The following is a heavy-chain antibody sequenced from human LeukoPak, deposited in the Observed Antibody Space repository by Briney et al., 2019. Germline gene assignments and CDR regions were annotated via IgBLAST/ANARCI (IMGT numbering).Heavy chain of an antibody. CDR1: GFTFSSYA. J-gene: IGHJ4*02. Sequence: GGSLRLSCAASGFTFSSYAMHWVRQAPGKGLEWVAVISYDGSHKYCADSVKGRFTISRDNSKNTLYLQMNSLRAEDTAMYYCASSSAAIDYWGQGTLVTVSS. V-gene: IGHV3-30*01. CDR3: ASSSAAIDY. CDR2: ISYDGSHK. D-gene: IGHD2-2*01.